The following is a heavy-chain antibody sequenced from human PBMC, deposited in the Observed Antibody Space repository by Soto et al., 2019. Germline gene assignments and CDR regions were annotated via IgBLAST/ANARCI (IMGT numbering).Heavy chain of an antibody. Sequence: ASVKVSCKASGYTFTSYGISWVRQAPGQGLEWMGWISAYNGHTNSAQKLQGRVTMTTDTSTSTAYMELRSLKSDDTAVYYCARAPPVPVATLGFDYWGQGTLVTVSS. V-gene: IGHV1-18*01. CDR1: GYTFTSYG. CDR3: ARAPPVPVATLGFDY. J-gene: IGHJ4*02. CDR2: ISAYNGHT. D-gene: IGHD2-2*01.